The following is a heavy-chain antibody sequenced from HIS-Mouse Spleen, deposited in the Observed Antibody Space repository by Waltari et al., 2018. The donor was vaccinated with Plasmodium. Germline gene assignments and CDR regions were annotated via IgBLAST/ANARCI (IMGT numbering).Heavy chain of an antibody. Sequence: EVQLVESGGGLVQPGGSLRLSCAAAGFTFSSYWMSWVLKAPGKGLEWVANIKQDGSEKYYVDSVKGRFTISRDNAKNSLYLQMNSLRAEDTAVYYCASSWYWYFDLWGRGTLVTVSS. V-gene: IGHV3-7*01. D-gene: IGHD6-13*01. CDR3: ASSWYWYFDL. J-gene: IGHJ2*01. CDR1: GFTFSSYW. CDR2: IKQDGSEK.